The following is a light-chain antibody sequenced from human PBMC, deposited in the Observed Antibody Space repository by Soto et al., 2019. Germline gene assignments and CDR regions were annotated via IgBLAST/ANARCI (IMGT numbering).Light chain of an antibody. CDR1: QNIDNK. CDR3: QQYNNWPPYT. CDR2: GTS. J-gene: IGKJ2*01. Sequence: EIVMPQSPATLSVSPGESATLSCRASQNIDNKLVWYQQNPGQAPRLVIYGTSTRATGIPARFSGSGSGTEFTLTIRSLQPEDLAVYYCQQYNNWPPYTVGQGTKVDIK. V-gene: IGKV3-15*01.